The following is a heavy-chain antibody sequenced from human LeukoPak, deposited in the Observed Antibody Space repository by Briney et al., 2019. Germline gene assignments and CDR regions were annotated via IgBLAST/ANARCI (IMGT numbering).Heavy chain of an antibody. D-gene: IGHD1-26*01. Sequence: SVSVSCTASGGTFSSYAISWVRQAPGQGLEWMGRIIPILGIANYAQKFQGRVTITADKSTSTAYMELSSLRSEDTAVYYCARDRFPVRGSYSDYWGQGTLVTVSS. CDR3: ARDRFPVRGSYSDY. CDR2: IIPILGIA. J-gene: IGHJ4*02. CDR1: GGTFSSYA. V-gene: IGHV1-69*04.